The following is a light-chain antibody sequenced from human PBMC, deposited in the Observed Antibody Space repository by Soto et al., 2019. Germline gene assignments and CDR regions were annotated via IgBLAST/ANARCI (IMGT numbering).Light chain of an antibody. Sequence: ENVLTQSPGTLSLSPGGKATLSCRASQSVSSSYLAWYQQKPGQAPRLLIYGTSSRATAIPDRFSGSGSGTDFTLTISRLEPEDFAVYYCQQYGSSSWTFGQGTKV. CDR3: QQYGSSSWT. J-gene: IGKJ1*01. V-gene: IGKV3-20*01. CDR1: QSVSSSY. CDR2: GTS.